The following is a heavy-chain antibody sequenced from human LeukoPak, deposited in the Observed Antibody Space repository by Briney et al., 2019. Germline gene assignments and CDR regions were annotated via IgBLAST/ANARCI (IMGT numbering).Heavy chain of an antibody. Sequence: ASVKVSCKASGGTFSTHVITWVRQATGQGLEWMGWMNPNSGNTAYAQKFQGRVTITRNTSISTAYMELSSLRSEDTAVYYCAREDYYDSGSNDYWGQGTLVTVSS. CDR3: AREDYYDSGSNDY. CDR2: MNPNSGNT. V-gene: IGHV1-8*03. CDR1: GGTFSTHV. D-gene: IGHD3-22*01. J-gene: IGHJ4*02.